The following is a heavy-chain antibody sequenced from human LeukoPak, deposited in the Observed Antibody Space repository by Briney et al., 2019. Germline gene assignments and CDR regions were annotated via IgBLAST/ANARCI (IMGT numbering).Heavy chain of an antibody. CDR2: ISAYNGNT. CDR1: GYTFTSYG. V-gene: IGHV1-18*01. Sequence: GASVKVSCKASGYTFTSYGISWVRQAPGQGLEWMGWISAYNGNTNYAQKLQGRVTMTTDTSTSTAYMELRSLRSDDTAVYYCARLCSGSRPSYYYMDVWGKGTTVTISS. D-gene: IGHD1-26*01. J-gene: IGHJ6*03. CDR3: ARLCSGSRPSYYYMDV.